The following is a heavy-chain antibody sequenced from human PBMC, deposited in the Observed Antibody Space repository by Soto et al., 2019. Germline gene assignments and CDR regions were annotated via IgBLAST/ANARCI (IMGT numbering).Heavy chain of an antibody. V-gene: IGHV3-23*01. CDR2: ITATGDRT. Sequence: LRLSCADSGFSFSTYSMSWVRQTPGKGLEWVSAITATGDRTYYADSVTGRFTISRDNSKKTHYLQMTSLRAEDTAMYYCATMNGYFEYWGQGTPVTVSS. CDR1: GFSFSTYS. CDR3: ATMNGYFEY. D-gene: IGHD3-22*01. J-gene: IGHJ4*02.